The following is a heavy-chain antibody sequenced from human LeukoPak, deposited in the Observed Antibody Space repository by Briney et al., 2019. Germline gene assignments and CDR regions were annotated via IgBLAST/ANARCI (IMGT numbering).Heavy chain of an antibody. CDR2: IYYSGST. Sequence: SETLSLTCTVSAGSISSYYWSWIRQPPGKGLEWIGYIYYSGSTNYNPSLKSRVTISVDTSKNQFSLKLSSVTAADTAVYYCARIWPYCSSTSCTPGGMDVWGNGTTVTVSS. CDR3: ARIWPYCSSTSCTPGGMDV. CDR1: AGSISSYY. D-gene: IGHD2-2*01. V-gene: IGHV4-59*01. J-gene: IGHJ6*04.